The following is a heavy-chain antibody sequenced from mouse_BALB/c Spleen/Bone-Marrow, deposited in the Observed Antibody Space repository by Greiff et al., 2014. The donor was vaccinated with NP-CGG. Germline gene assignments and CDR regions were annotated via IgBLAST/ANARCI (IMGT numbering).Heavy chain of an antibody. D-gene: IGHD1-1*01. CDR1: GFNIKDTY. J-gene: IGHJ1*01. CDR3: TKPSFYYGSSYWYFDV. V-gene: IGHV14-3*02. CDR2: IDPANGDT. Sequence: EVQLQQSGAELAKPGASVKLSCTASGFNIKDTYMHWVKQRPEQGLEWIGRIDPANGDTKYDPKFQGKATITADTSSNTAYLQLSSLTSEDTAVYCCTKPSFYYGSSYWYFDVWGAGTTVTVSS.